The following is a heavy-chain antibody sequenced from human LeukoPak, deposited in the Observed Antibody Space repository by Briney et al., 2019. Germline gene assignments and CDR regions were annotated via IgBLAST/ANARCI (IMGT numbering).Heavy chain of an antibody. Sequence: SETLSLTCTVSGGSISSYYWSWIRQPPGKGLEWIGYIYYGGSTNYNPSLKSRVTISVDTSKNQFSLKLSSVTAADTAVYYCARRVVTLSSWFDPWGQGTLVTVSS. CDR2: IYYGGST. J-gene: IGHJ5*02. V-gene: IGHV4-59*08. CDR1: GGSISSYY. D-gene: IGHD4-23*01. CDR3: ARRVVTLSSWFDP.